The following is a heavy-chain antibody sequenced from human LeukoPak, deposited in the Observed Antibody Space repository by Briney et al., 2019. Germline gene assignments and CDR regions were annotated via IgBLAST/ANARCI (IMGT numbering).Heavy chain of an antibody. D-gene: IGHD5-12*01. CDR1: GGSISSGSYY. Sequence: PSQTLSLTCTVSGGSISSGSYYWSWIRQPAGKGLEWIGRIYTSGSTNYNPSLKSRVTIPVDTSKNQFSLKLSSVTAADTAVYYCARDGRGGYDFHYYYGMDVWGQGTTVTVSS. J-gene: IGHJ6*02. V-gene: IGHV4-61*02. CDR3: ARDGRGGYDFHYYYGMDV. CDR2: IYTSGST.